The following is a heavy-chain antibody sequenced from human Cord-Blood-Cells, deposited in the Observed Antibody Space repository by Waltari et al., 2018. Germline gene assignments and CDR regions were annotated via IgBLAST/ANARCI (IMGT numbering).Heavy chain of an antibody. D-gene: IGHD6-13*01. V-gene: IGHV4-61*01. CDR2: IYYSGST. Sequence: QVQLQESGPGLVKPSETLSLTCTVSGGSVSSGSYYWSWIRQPPGKGLEWIGYIYYSGSTNYNPSLKSRVTISVDTSKNQFSLKLSSVTAADTAVYYCARGMYSSSWYAFDIWGQGTMVTVSS. CDR3: ARGMYSSSWYAFDI. J-gene: IGHJ3*02. CDR1: GGSVSSGSYY.